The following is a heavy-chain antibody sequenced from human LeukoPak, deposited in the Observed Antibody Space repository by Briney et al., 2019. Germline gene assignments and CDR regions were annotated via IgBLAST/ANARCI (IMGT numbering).Heavy chain of an antibody. CDR1: GFTFSNYA. Sequence: VGSLRLSCVASGFTFSNYAIHWVRQAPGKGLEWVAVISNDGSNKLYADSVKGRFTISRDNSKNTLYLQMNSLTAEDTAVYYCATEVVVIAHDAFDIWGQGTMVTVSS. CDR2: ISNDGSNK. J-gene: IGHJ3*02. V-gene: IGHV3-30*04. CDR3: ATEVVVIAHDAFDI. D-gene: IGHD2-21*01.